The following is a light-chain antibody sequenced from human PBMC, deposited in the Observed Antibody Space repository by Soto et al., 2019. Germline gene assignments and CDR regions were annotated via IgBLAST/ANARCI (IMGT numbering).Light chain of an antibody. CDR2: EGT. CDR3: CSFAGSDTPYL. CDR1: SSDIGNYDL. V-gene: IGLV2-23*01. Sequence: QAVVAQPASVSGSPGQSITISCTGTSSDIGNYDLVSWYQQVPGKAPKLIIYEGTKRPSGISDRFSGSKSGNTASLTVSGLQPEDEADYFCCSFAGSDTPYLFGSGTKLTVL. J-gene: IGLJ1*01.